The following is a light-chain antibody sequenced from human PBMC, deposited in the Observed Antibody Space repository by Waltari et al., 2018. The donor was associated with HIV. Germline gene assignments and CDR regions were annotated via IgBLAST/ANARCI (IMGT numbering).Light chain of an antibody. CDR3: QQYSNWLLT. CDR2: DAA. CDR1: QSVNNN. J-gene: IGKJ3*01. V-gene: IGKV3-15*01. Sequence: EIMMTQSPATLSVSPGERVTLSCRASQSVNNNLAWYQQKPGQAPRLLIYDAASRATGIPARFSGSGSGTEFTLTISSLQSEDFAVYLCQQYSNWLLTFGPGTKVDI.